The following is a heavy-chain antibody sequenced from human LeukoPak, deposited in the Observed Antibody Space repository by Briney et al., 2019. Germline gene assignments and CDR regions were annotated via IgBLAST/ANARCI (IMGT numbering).Heavy chain of an antibody. J-gene: IGHJ6*03. V-gene: IGHV4-34*01. D-gene: IGHD1-7*01. Sequence: SETLSLTCAVYGGSFSGYYWSWIRRPPGKGLEWIGEINHSGSTNYNPSLKSRVTISVDTSKNQFSLKLSSVTAADTAVYYCARGGHWNYGYYYYYMDVWGKGTTVTVSS. CDR1: GGSFSGYY. CDR3: ARGGHWNYGYYYYYMDV. CDR2: INHSGST.